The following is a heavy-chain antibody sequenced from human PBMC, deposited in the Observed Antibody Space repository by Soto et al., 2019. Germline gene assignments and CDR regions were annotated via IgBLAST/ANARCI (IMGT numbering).Heavy chain of an antibody. J-gene: IGHJ3*02. Sequence: GGSLRLSCATSGCTFSSLGMTWVRKAPGKGLEWVANIKQDGSEKYYVDSVKGRFTISRDNTKNSLYLQMNSLRSEDTAVYYCANLRGSGSYYKGPYRAFDIWGQGTMVTVSS. V-gene: IGHV3-7*05. CDR3: ANLRGSGSYYKGPYRAFDI. D-gene: IGHD3-10*01. CDR1: GCTFSSLG. CDR2: IKQDGSEK.